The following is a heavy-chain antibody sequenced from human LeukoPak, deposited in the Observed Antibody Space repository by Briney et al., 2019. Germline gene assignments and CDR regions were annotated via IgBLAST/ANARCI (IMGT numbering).Heavy chain of an antibody. CDR1: GFTFSSYW. D-gene: IGHD6-6*01. CDR3: ARDNIAARNFDY. Sequence: PGGSLRLSCAASGFTFSSYWMSWVRQAPGKGLEWVANIKQDGSEKYYVDSVKGRFTISRDNAKNSLYLQMNSLRAEDAALYYCARDNIAARNFDYWGQGTLVTVSS. V-gene: IGHV3-7*03. CDR2: IKQDGSEK. J-gene: IGHJ4*02.